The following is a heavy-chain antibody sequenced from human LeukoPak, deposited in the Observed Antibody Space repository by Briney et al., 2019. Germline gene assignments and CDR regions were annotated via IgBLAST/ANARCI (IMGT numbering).Heavy chain of an antibody. Sequence: GSLRLSCAASGFTFSSYGMHWVRQAPGKGLEWIGEINHSGSTNYNPSLKSRATISVDTSKNQFSLKLSSVTAADTAVYYCATRRGPYSGSYYWGQGTLVTVSS. D-gene: IGHD1-26*01. J-gene: IGHJ4*02. V-gene: IGHV4-34*08. CDR3: ATRRGPYSGSYY. CDR2: INHSGST. CDR1: GFTFSSYG.